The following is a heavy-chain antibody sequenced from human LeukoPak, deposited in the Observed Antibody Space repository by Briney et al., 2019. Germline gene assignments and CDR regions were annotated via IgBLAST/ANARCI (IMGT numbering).Heavy chain of an antibody. CDR2: IYSGGST. CDR1: AFSVSTNF. V-gene: IGHV3-53*01. Sequence: GGSLRLSCAALAFSVSTNFMMNWVRQAPGKGLEWVSVIYSGGSTYYADSVKGRFRISRDNSKNTLYLQMNGLRAEDTAVYYCARGVTDYADHNWLDPWGEGTLVTVSS. J-gene: IGHJ5*02. CDR3: ARGVTDYADHNWLDP. D-gene: IGHD4-17*01.